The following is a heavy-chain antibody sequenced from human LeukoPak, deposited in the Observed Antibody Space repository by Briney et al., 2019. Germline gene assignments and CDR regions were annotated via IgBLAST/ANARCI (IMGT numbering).Heavy chain of an antibody. Sequence: SETLSLTCTVSGGSISSSSDYWGWIRQAPGKGLEWIGSIYYHENTYYNSSLKSRVTISVDTSKNQFSLKLSSVTAADTAVYYCARGPPSSWALYYYYYYYMDVWGKGTTVTVSS. D-gene: IGHD6-13*01. CDR2: IYYHENT. J-gene: IGHJ6*03. V-gene: IGHV4-39*07. CDR1: GGSISSSSDY. CDR3: ARGPPSSWALYYYYYYYMDV.